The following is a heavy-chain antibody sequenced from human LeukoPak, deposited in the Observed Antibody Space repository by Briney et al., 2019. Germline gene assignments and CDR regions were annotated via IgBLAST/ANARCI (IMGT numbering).Heavy chain of an antibody. D-gene: IGHD2-2*01. J-gene: IGHJ3*02. CDR1: GYTFTGYY. CDR2: INPNSGGT. V-gene: IGHV1-2*06. CDR3: ARDCSSTSCTDDAFDI. Sequence: GASVKVSCKASGYTFTGYYMHWVRQAPGQGLEWMGRINPNSGGTSYAQKFQGRVTMTGDTSISTAYMELSRLRSDDTAVYYCARDCSSTSCTDDAFDIWGQGTMVTVSS.